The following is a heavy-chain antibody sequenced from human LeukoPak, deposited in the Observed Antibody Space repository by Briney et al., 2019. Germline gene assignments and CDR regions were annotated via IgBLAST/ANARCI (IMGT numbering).Heavy chain of an antibody. V-gene: IGHV4-39*07. J-gene: IGHJ5*02. D-gene: IGHD2-8*01. CDR1: GASISGSGFY. Sequence: PSETLSLTCTVSGASISGSGFYWGWIRQPPGKGLEWIGEINHSGSTNYNPSLKSRVTISVDTSKSQFSLKLSSVTAADTAVYYCARGRVVLMVYARRQNWFDPWGQGTLVTVSS. CDR2: INHSGST. CDR3: ARGRVVLMVYARRQNWFDP.